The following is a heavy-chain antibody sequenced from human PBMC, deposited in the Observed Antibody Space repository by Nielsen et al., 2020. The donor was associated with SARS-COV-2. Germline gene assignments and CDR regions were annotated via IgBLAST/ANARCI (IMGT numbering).Heavy chain of an antibody. Sequence: SETLSLTCTVSGGSISSGDYYWSWIRQPPGKGLEWIGYIYYSGSTYYNPSLKSRLTISVDTSKNQFSLKLSSVTAADTALYYCARERVGGITIFGVVTRYGMDVWGQGTLVTVSS. V-gene: IGHV4-30-4*01. J-gene: IGHJ6*02. CDR1: GGSISSGDYY. CDR3: ARERVGGITIFGVVTRYGMDV. D-gene: IGHD3-3*01. CDR2: IYYSGST.